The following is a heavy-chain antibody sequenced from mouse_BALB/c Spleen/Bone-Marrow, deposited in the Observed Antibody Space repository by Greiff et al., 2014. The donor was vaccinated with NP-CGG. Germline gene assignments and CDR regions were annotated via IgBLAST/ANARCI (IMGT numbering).Heavy chain of an antibody. CDR1: GFNIKDTY. CDR2: IDPASGNI. CDR3: ASLTGTFDY. V-gene: IGHV14-3*02. D-gene: IGHD4-1*01. Sequence: VQLQQPGTDLVKPGASVKLSCTAPGFNIKDTYMHWVKQRPEQGLDWIGRIDPASGNIQYDPKFQGRAAITAYTSSNTAYLQLSSLTSEDTAVYYCASLTGTFDYWGQGTPLTVSS. J-gene: IGHJ2*01.